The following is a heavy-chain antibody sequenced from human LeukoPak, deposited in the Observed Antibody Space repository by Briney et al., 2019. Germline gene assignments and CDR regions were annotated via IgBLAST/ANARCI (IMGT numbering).Heavy chain of an antibody. CDR2: IYDSGST. CDR1: GGSIRSSYYY. CDR3: ARAGYDFWSGPGWGDV. Sequence: SETLSLTCTVSGGSIRSSYYYWGWIRQPPGKGLEWIGSIYDSGSTYYNPSLKSRVTISVDTSKNQFSLKLSSVTAADTAVYYCARAGYDFWSGPGWGDVWGQGTTVTVSS. D-gene: IGHD3-3*01. V-gene: IGHV4-39*01. J-gene: IGHJ6*02.